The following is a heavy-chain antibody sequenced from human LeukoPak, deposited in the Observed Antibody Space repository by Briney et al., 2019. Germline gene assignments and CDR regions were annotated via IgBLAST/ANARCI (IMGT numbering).Heavy chain of an antibody. CDR1: GFTFSSYW. D-gene: IGHD3-10*01. Sequence: GGSLRLSCAASGFTFSSYWMSWVRQAPGKGLEWVANIKQDGSEKYYVDSVKGRFTISRDNAKNSLYLQMNSLRAEDAAVYYCARGGVLLWFGESDGMDVWGQGTTVTVSS. CDR3: ARGGVLLWFGESDGMDV. J-gene: IGHJ6*02. CDR2: IKQDGSEK. V-gene: IGHV3-7*04.